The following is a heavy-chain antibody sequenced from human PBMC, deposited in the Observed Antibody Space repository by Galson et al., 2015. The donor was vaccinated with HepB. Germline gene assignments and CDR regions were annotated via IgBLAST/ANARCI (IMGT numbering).Heavy chain of an antibody. CDR1: GYTFTDYY. Sequence: VKVSCKVSGYTFTDYYMHWVQQAPGKGLEWMGLVDPEDGETIYAEKFQGRVTITADTSTDTAYMELSSLRPEDTAVYYCATGRRRYSSGTGWFDPWGQGTLVTVSS. CDR2: VDPEDGET. D-gene: IGHD6-19*01. V-gene: IGHV1-69-2*01. J-gene: IGHJ5*02. CDR3: ATGRRRYSSGTGWFDP.